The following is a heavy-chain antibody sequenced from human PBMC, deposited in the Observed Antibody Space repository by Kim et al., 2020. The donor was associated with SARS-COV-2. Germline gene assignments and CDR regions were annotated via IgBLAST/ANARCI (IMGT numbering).Heavy chain of an antibody. CDR3: AGGRAGSYFALDD. J-gene: IGHJ4*02. CDR1: GFIFDDYG. CDR2: INWNSGSI. D-gene: IGHD1-26*01. V-gene: IGHV3-20*01. Sequence: GGSLRLSCAXSGFIFDDYGMSWVRQAPGKGLEWVSGINWNSGSITYADSVKGRFTVSRDNDKNSLYLQMNSLRVEDTALYQCAGGRAGSYFALDDWGPGSLVTVSS.